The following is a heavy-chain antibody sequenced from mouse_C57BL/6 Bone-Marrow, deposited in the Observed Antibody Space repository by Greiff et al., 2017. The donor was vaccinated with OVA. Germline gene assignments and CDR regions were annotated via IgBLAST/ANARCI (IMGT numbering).Heavy chain of an antibody. D-gene: IGHD1-1*01. V-gene: IGHV1-19*01. Sequence: DVQLQESGPVLVKPGASVKMSCKASGYTFTDYYMTWVKQSHGKSLEWIGVINPYNGGTSYNQKFKGQATLTVDKASSTAYMELNSLTSEDSAVDYSARSGIYVDYIDYWGQGTTRTVSS. J-gene: IGHJ2*01. CDR2: INPYNGGT. CDR3: ARSGIYVDYIDY. CDR1: GYTFTDYY.